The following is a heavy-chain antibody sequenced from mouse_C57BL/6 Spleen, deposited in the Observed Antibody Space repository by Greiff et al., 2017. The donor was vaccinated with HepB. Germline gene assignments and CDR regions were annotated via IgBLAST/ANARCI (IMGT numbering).Heavy chain of an antibody. J-gene: IGHJ2*01. V-gene: IGHV2-9-1*01. CDR2: IWTGGGT. CDR1: GFSLTSYA. Sequence: VKVVESGPGLVAPSQSLSITCTVSGFSLTSYAISWVRQPPGKGLEWLGVIWTGGGTNYNSALKSRLSISKDNSKSQVFLKMNSLQTDDTARYYCARNFRSSLYYFDYWGQGTTLTVSS. D-gene: IGHD1-1*01. CDR3: ARNFRSSLYYFDY.